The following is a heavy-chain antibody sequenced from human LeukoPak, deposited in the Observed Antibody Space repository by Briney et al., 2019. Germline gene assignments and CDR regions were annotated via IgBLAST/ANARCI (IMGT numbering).Heavy chain of an antibody. J-gene: IGHJ4*02. V-gene: IGHV3-30*18. CDR2: ISYDGSNK. CDR3: AKWLPIDY. Sequence: PGGSLRLSCAASGFTFSSYGMHWVRQAPGKGLEWVAVISYDGSNKYYADSVKGRFTISRDNSKNTLYLQMNSLRAEDTAVYYCAKWLPIDYWGQGTLVTVSS. CDR1: GFTFSSYG. D-gene: IGHD5-12*01.